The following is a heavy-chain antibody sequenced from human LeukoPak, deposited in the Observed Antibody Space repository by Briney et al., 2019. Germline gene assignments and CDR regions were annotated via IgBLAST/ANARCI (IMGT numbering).Heavy chain of an antibody. CDR2: IYYSGST. D-gene: IGHD2-15*01. J-gene: IGHJ4*02. CDR3: VRIVGSTVVDY. CDR1: GGSISSYY. V-gene: IGHV4-59*01. Sequence: SETLSLTCTVSGGSISSYYWSWIRQPPGKGLEWIGYIYYSGSTNYNPSLKSRVTISVDTSKNQFSLKLSSVTAADTAVYYCVRIVGSTVVDYWGQGTLVTVSS.